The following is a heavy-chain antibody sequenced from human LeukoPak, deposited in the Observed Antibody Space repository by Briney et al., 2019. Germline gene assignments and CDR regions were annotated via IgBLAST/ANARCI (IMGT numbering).Heavy chain of an antibody. V-gene: IGHV1-2*02. Sequence: ASVKVSCKASGYTFTGYYMHWVRQAPGQGLEWMGWINPNNGGTNYAQKFQGRVTMTRDTSISTAYLELTRLRSDDTAVYYCARGRHWNLGAFDIWGQGTMVTVSS. D-gene: IGHD1-1*01. CDR2: INPNNGGT. J-gene: IGHJ3*02. CDR1: GYTFTGYY. CDR3: ARGRHWNLGAFDI.